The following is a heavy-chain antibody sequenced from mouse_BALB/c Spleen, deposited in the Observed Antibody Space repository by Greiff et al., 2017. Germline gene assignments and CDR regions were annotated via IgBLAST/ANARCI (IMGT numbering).Heavy chain of an antibody. J-gene: IGHJ3*01. Sequence: VKVMESGAELARPGASVKLSCTASGYTFTSYWMQWVKQRPGKGLEWVGYIYPGDGDTRYTQKFKGKATLTADKSSSTAYMQLSSMASEDTAVYYCARPNWDERGFAYWGQGTLVTVSA. CDR1: GYTFTSYW. D-gene: IGHD4-1*01. CDR2: IYPGDGDT. CDR3: ARPNWDERGFAY. V-gene: IGHV1-87*01.